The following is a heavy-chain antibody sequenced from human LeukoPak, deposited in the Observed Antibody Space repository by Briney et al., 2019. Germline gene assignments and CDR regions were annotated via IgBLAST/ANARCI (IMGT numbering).Heavy chain of an antibody. CDR1: GCTFSNFW. J-gene: IGHJ4*02. D-gene: IGHD1-26*01. CDR3: AKDRVGALLYFDS. V-gene: IGHV3-30*02. CDR2: IRYDGGNK. Sequence: GGSLRLSCAASGCTFSNFWMSWVRQAPGKGVEGVAFIRYDGGNKYYADSVKGRFTISRDNSKNTLYLQMNSLRAEDTAVYSCAKDRVGALLYFDSWGQGILVTVSS.